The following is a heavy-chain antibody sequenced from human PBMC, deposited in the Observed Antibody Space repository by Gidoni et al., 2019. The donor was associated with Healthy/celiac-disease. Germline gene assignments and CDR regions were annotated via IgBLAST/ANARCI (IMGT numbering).Heavy chain of an antibody. D-gene: IGHD1-26*01. Sequence: QVQLVQSGAEVKKPGASVKVSCKASGYPFTGYYMHWVRQAPGQGLEWMGRINPNSGGTNYAQKFQGRVTMTRDTSISTAYMELSRLRSDDTAVYYCAREKRGGSSLRAFDYWGQGTLVTVSS. J-gene: IGHJ4*02. V-gene: IGHV1-2*06. CDR1: GYPFTGYY. CDR2: INPNSGGT. CDR3: AREKRGGSSLRAFDY.